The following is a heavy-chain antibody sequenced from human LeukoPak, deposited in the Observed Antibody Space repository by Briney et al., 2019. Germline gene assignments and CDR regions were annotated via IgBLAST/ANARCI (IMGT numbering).Heavy chain of an antibody. V-gene: IGHV4-34*01. CDR3: AKSPGVGGYDPYYFDY. CDR2: INHSGST. D-gene: IGHD5-12*01. Sequence: PSETLSLTCAVYGGSFSGYYWSWIRQPPGKGLEWIGEINHSGSTNYNPSLKSRVTISVDTSKNQFSLKLSSVTAADTALYYCAKSPGVGGYDPYYFDYWGQGTLVTVSS. CDR1: GGSFSGYY. J-gene: IGHJ4*02.